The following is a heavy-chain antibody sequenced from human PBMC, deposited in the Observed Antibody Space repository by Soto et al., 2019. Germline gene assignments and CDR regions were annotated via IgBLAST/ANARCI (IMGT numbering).Heavy chain of an antibody. D-gene: IGHD3-22*01. CDR2: ISYDGSNK. CDR1: GFTFSIYA. CDR3: AVDTMIVVAPDAFDI. Sequence: PGGSLRLSCAASGFTFSIYAMHWFRQAPGKGLEWVAVISYDGSNKYYADSVKGRFTISRDNSKNTLYLQMNSLRAEDTAVYYCAVDTMIVVAPDAFDIWGQGTMVTVSS. V-gene: IGHV3-30-3*01. J-gene: IGHJ3*02.